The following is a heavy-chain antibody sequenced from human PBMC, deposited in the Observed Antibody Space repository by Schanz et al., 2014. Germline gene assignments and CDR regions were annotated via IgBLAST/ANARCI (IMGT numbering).Heavy chain of an antibody. CDR1: GYTLSELY. CDR2: TDPEDGRS. V-gene: IGHV1-24*01. CDR3: PTLHDALEILLWTWPEAYLKDYF. D-gene: IGHD1-1*01. Sequence: KVSCKVSGYTLSELYMNWVRQAPGKGLEWMAGTDPEDGRSIYAQKFQCRVIMTEDPSTDTAYIDHRSLRSDDKTISYSPTLHDALEILLWTWPEAYLKDYF. J-gene: IGHJ1*01.